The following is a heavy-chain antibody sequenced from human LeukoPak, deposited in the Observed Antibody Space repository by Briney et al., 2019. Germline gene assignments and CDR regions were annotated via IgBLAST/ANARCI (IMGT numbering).Heavy chain of an antibody. CDR2: ISGSSTYT. Sequence: PGGSLRLSCAASGFTFSDYEMSWVRQAPGKGLEWLSCISGSSTYTNSADSVRGRFTISRDNSKNTVYLQINSLRAEDTAVYYCAKGLNSGTYPYLDHWGQGTLVTVSS. CDR1: GFTFSDYE. CDR3: AKGLNSGTYPYLDH. D-gene: IGHD1-26*01. J-gene: IGHJ4*02. V-gene: IGHV3-11*05.